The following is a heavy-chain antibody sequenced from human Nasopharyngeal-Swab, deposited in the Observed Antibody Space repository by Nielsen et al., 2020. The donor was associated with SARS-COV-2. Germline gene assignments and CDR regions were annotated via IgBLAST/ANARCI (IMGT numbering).Heavy chain of an antibody. D-gene: IGHD6-13*01. CDR1: GFSFTTYW. V-gene: IGHV5-51*01. J-gene: IGHJ3*02. Sequence: GESLTISCNASGFSFTTYWIGWVRQMPGKGLEWMGILYPGDSDTRYSPSFQGQVTISADKSITTDYLQWDSLMASDTAMYYCARRDSSSWYGVGAFDIWGQGTMVTVSS. CDR3: ARRDSSSWYGVGAFDI. CDR2: LYPGDSDT.